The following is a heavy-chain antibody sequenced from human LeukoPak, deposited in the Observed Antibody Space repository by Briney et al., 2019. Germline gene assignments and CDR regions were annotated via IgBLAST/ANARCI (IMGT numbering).Heavy chain of an antibody. J-gene: IGHJ4*02. Sequence: SGPTLVNPTQTLALTCTFSGYSLSTSGVGVGWIRQPPGKALEWPALIYWNDDKRYSPSLKSRLTITKDTSKNQVVLTMTNMDPVDTATYYCARFITMVRGVIQRDFDYWGQGTLVTVSS. CDR2: IYWNDDK. D-gene: IGHD3-10*01. CDR1: GYSLSTSGVG. V-gene: IGHV2-5*01. CDR3: ARFITMVRGVIQRDFDY.